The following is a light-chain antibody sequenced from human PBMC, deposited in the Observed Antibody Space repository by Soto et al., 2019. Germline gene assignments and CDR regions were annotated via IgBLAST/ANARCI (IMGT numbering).Light chain of an antibody. CDR1: SSNIGAGFD. CDR3: QSYDSSLSGYV. V-gene: IGLV1-40*01. Sequence: QPVLTQPPSVSGAPGQRLTISCTGSSSNIGAGFDVHWYQQLPGTAPKLLIYANTNRPSGVPDRFSASRSGTSASLAITGLQTEDEADYYCQSYDSSLSGYVFGTATKVTVL. CDR2: ANT. J-gene: IGLJ1*01.